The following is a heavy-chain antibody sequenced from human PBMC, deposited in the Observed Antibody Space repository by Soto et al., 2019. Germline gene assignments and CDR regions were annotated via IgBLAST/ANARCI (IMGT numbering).Heavy chain of an antibody. J-gene: IGHJ4*02. CDR2: IYYSGST. CDR3: ARSVSSNWFFDS. CDR1: GGSISSYY. D-gene: IGHD6-13*01. Sequence: PSETLSLTCTVSGGSISSYYWSWIRQPPGKGPEWIGYIYYSGSTHYNPSLKSRVSMSVDTSKNELSLTVSSVTAADTAVYHCARSVSSNWFFDSWGQGTRVTVAS. V-gene: IGHV4-59*08.